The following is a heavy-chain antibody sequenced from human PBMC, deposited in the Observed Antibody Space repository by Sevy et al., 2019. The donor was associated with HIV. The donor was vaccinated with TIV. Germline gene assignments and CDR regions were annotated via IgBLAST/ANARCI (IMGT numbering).Heavy chain of an antibody. J-gene: IGHJ4*02. Sequence: GGSLRLSCVASGFTFNRYSMNWVRQTPGKGLEWISYITNNGDTIYYADSVKGRFTISRDNAKNSLYLQMNSLRVEDTAIYYCASPPRNSYVSLYYFDSWGQGTLVTVSS. CDR3: ASPPRNSYVSLYYFDS. CDR1: GFTFNRYS. V-gene: IGHV3-48*01. D-gene: IGHD3-16*01. CDR2: ITNNGDTI.